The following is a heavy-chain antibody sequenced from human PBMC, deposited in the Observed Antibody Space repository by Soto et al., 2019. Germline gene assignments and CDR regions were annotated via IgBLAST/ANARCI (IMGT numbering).Heavy chain of an antibody. V-gene: IGHV3-30*18. Sequence: GSLRLSCAASGFTFSSYGMHWVRQAPGKGLEWVAVISYDGSNKYYADSVKGRFTISRDNSKNTLYLQMYSLRAEDTAVYYCAKLYYYDSSGYSFDYWGQGTLVTVSS. D-gene: IGHD3-22*01. CDR1: GFTFSSYG. J-gene: IGHJ4*02. CDR3: AKLYYYDSSGYSFDY. CDR2: ISYDGSNK.